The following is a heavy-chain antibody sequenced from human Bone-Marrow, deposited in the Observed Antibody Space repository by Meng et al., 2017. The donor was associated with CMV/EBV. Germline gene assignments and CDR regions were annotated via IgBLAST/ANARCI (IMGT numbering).Heavy chain of an antibody. V-gene: IGHV1-69*05. CDR1: GGTFSSYA. D-gene: IGHD6-6*01. CDR3: SRGDIAARRTIYYYITDI. J-gene: IGHJ6*02. Sequence: SVKVSCKTSGGTFSSYAISWVRQAPGQGLEWMGGIIPIFGTANYAQKFQGRVTITTDESTRSVYMELGSLRSEDMAVYYWSRGDIAARRTIYYYITDIWGQGTTVTVSS. CDR2: IIPIFGTA.